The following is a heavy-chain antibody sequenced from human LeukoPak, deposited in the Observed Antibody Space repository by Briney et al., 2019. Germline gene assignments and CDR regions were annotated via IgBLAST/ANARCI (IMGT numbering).Heavy chain of an antibody. J-gene: IGHJ4*02. CDR2: INPSGGST. CDR1: GYTFTSYY. V-gene: IGHV1-46*01. D-gene: IGHD3-22*01. Sequence: ASVKVSCKASGYTFTSYYMHWVRQAPGQGLEWMGIINPSGGSTSYAQKFQGRVTMTRDTSTSTVYMELSSLRSEDTAVYYCARAPEYYYDSSGYYPFYWGQGTLVTVSS. CDR3: ARAPEYYYDSSGYYPFY.